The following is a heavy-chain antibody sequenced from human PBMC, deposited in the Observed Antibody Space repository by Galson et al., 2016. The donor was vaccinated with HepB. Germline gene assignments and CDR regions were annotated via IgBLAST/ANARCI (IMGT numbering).Heavy chain of an antibody. D-gene: IGHD6-19*01. CDR2: ISSDGSHK. CDR3: ARGMRWLIPSMDV. Sequence: SLRLSCAASGFTFSSYTIHWVRQAPGKGLEWVAVISSDGSHKYYADSVRGRFTISRDNSKNMLYVEMNTLRAEDTAVYYCARGMRWLIPSMDVWGEGTTVIVSS. J-gene: IGHJ6*03. CDR1: GFTFSSYT. V-gene: IGHV3-30-3*01.